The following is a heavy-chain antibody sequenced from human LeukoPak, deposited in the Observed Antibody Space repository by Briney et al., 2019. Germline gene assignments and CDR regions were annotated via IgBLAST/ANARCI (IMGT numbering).Heavy chain of an antibody. D-gene: IGHD5-18*01. CDR1: GFTFSSYA. V-gene: IGHV3-30-3*01. Sequence: GGSLRLSCAASGFTFSSYAMHWVRQAPGKGLEWVAVISHDGSNKYYADSVKGRFTISRDNSKNTLYLQMNSLRAEDTAVYYCASGYSYGFIFAAYWGQGTLVTVSS. J-gene: IGHJ4*02. CDR3: ASGYSYGFIFAAY. CDR2: ISHDGSNK.